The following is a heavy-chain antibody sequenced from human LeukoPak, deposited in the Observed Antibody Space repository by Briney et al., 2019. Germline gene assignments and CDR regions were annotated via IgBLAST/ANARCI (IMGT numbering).Heavy chain of an antibody. CDR2: ISGSGGST. V-gene: IGHV3-23*01. J-gene: IGHJ6*03. Sequence: SGGSLRLSCAASGFTFSSYAMSWVRQAPGKGLEWVSAISGSGGSTYYADSVKGRFTISKDNSKNTLYLQMNSLRAEDTAVYYCAKVGARSGYYYYHMDVWGKGTTVTVSS. D-gene: IGHD3-3*01. CDR3: AKVGARSGYYYYHMDV. CDR1: GFTFSSYA.